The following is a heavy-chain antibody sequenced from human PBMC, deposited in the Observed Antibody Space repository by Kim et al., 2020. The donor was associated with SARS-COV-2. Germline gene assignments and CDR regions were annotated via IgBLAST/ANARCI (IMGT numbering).Heavy chain of an antibody. CDR2: INHSGST. Sequence: SETLSLTCAVYGGSFSGYYWSWIRQPPGKGLEWIGEINHSGSTNYNPSLKSRVTISVDTSKNQFSLKLSSVTAADTAVYYCARGRIGELNSGSPRGYFDYWGQGTLVTVSS. CDR1: GGSFSGYY. D-gene: IGHD1-26*01. V-gene: IGHV4-34*01. J-gene: IGHJ4*02. CDR3: ARGRIGELNSGSPRGYFDY.